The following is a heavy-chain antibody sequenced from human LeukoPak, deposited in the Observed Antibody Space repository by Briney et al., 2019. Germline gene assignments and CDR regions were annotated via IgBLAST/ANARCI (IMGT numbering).Heavy chain of an antibody. D-gene: IGHD2-8*01. V-gene: IGHV4-61*08. Sequence: PSETLSLTCTVSGGSISSGGYYWSWIRQHPGKGLEWIGYIYYSGSTNYNPSLKSRVTITVDTSKNQFSLKLSSVTAADTAVYYCARLEWSKQYAFDIWGQGTMVTVSS. CDR3: ARLEWSKQYAFDI. CDR2: IYYSGST. J-gene: IGHJ3*02. CDR1: GGSISSGGYY.